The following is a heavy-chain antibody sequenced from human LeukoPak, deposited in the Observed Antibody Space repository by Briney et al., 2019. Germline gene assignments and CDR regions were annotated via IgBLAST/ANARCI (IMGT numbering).Heavy chain of an antibody. CDR1: GFSFSSHE. Sequence: GGSLRLSCAASGFSFSSHEMNWLRQAPGKGLEWVSYISSSSSTIYYADSVKGRFTISRDNAKNSLYLQMNSLRAEDTAVYYCARAAVEVYWGQGTLVTVSS. D-gene: IGHD3-22*01. CDR3: ARAAVEVY. CDR2: ISSSSSTI. J-gene: IGHJ4*02. V-gene: IGHV3-48*01.